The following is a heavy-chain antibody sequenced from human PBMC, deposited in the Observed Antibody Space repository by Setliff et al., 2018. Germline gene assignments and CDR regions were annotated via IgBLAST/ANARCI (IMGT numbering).Heavy chain of an antibody. J-gene: IGHJ5*02. D-gene: IGHD4-17*01. CDR3: ARDPRRSYADFVSNWFDP. CDR1: GYSSSNYG. CDR2: IGAHNSNT. V-gene: IGHV1-18*01. Sequence: ASVKVSCKTSGYSSSNYGISWVRQAPGQGLEWLGWIGAHNSNTNYAEKFQGRLSMTTDTSKSTAYMELRSLRSDDTAVYFCARDPRRSYADFVSNWFDPWGQGTPVTVSS.